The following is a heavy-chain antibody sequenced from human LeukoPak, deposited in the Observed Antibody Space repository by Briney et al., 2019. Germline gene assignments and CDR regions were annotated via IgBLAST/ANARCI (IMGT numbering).Heavy chain of an antibody. Sequence: GRSLRLSCAASGFTFSSYAMHWVRQAPGKGLEWVAVISYDGSNKYYADSVKGRFTISRDNSKNTLYLQMNSLRAEDTAVYYCAGPYSSSYGFDYWGQGTLVTVSS. D-gene: IGHD6-6*01. CDR1: GFTFSSYA. V-gene: IGHV3-30-3*01. J-gene: IGHJ4*02. CDR3: AGPYSSSYGFDY. CDR2: ISYDGSNK.